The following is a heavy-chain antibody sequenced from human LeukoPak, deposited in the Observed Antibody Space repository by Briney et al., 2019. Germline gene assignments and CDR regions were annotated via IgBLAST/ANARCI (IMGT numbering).Heavy chain of an antibody. CDR1: GFTFSSYE. J-gene: IGHJ4*02. Sequence: PGGSLRLSCAASGFTFSSYEMNWVRQAPGKGLEWVSYISSSGSTIYYADSVKGRFTISRDNSKNTLYLQMNSLRAEDTAVYYCAKDVIVVVGFGYFDYWGQGTLVTVSS. V-gene: IGHV3-48*03. CDR3: AKDVIVVVGFGYFDY. CDR2: ISSSGSTI. D-gene: IGHD3-22*01.